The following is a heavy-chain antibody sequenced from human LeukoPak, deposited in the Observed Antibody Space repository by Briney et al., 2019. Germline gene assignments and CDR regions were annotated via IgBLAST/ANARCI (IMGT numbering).Heavy chain of an antibody. D-gene: IGHD6-13*01. J-gene: IGHJ4*02. CDR3: ARTGYSSSSDFDY. V-gene: IGHV4-39*01. CDR1: GGSISSSSYY. Sequence: PSETLSLTCTGAGGSISSSSYYWGWIRQPPGKGLEWIGSIYYSGSTYYNPSLKSRVTISVDTSKNQFSLKLSSVTAADTAVYYCARTGYSSSSDFDYWGQGTLVTVSS. CDR2: IYYSGST.